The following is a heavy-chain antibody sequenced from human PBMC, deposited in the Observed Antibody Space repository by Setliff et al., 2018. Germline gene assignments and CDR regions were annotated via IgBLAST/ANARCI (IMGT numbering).Heavy chain of an antibody. V-gene: IGHV3-23*01. D-gene: IGHD3-10*01. CDR2: IKDSDYST. CDR1: GFTISGYA. J-gene: IGHJ6*02. CDR3: ARDGVFYAMDF. Sequence: GGSLRLSCVGSGFTISGYAMTWVRQVPGKGLEWISSIKDSDYSTYYADSVKGRFTISRDNSKNTLYLQMTSLRAEDTAVYYCARDGVFYAMDFWGQGTTVTVSS.